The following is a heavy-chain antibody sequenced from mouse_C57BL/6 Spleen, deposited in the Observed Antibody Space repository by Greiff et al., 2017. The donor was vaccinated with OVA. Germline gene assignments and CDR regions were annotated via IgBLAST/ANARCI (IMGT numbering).Heavy chain of an antibody. CDR1: GYAFSSYW. J-gene: IGHJ2*01. CDR3: ARGGAGTRFDY. CDR2: IYPGDGDT. Sequence: QLQQSGAELVKPGASVKISCKASGYAFSSYWMNWVKQRPGKGLEWIGQIYPGDGDTNYNGKFKGKATLTADKSSSTAYMQLSSLTSEDSAVYFCARGGAGTRFDYWGQGTTLTVSS. D-gene: IGHD4-1*01. V-gene: IGHV1-80*01.